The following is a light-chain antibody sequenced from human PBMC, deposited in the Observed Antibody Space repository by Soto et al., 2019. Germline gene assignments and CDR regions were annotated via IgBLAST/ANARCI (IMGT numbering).Light chain of an antibody. Sequence: QSALTQPASVSGSPGQSITISCTGTSSDIGRYNYVSWYQHHPGKAPKLMIYDVSNRPSGVSDRFSGSKSGNTASLTISGLQAEDEADYYCTSYTRSSTYVFGTGTKLTVL. CDR1: SSDIGRYNY. CDR2: DVS. J-gene: IGLJ1*01. V-gene: IGLV2-14*03. CDR3: TSYTRSSTYV.